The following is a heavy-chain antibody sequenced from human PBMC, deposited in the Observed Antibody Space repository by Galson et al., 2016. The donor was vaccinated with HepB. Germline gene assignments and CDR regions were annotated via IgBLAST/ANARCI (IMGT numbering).Heavy chain of an antibody. CDR1: GYTFSRYW. CDR3: ARHVPPSPAAPPEY. J-gene: IGHJ4*02. V-gene: IGHV5-51*01. CDR2: IYPGDSDT. D-gene: IGHD2-2*01. Sequence: QSGAEVNKPGESLKLSCKASGYTFSRYWIGWVRQMPGKGLEWMGIIYPGDSDTRYSPSFQDQVTISADKSINTAYLQWSSLKASDSAMYFCARHVPPSPAAPPEYWGQGTLVTVSS.